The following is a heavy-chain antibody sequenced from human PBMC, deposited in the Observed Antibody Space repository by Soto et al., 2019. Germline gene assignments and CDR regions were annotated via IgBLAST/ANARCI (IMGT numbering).Heavy chain of an antibody. CDR2: INPNSGGT. J-gene: IGHJ5*02. CDR1: GYTFTGYY. V-gene: IGHV1-2*02. D-gene: IGHD2-15*01. Sequence: QVQLVQSGAEVKKPGASVKVSCKASGYTFTGYYMHWVRQAPGQGLEWMGWINPNSGGTNYAQKFQGRVTMTRDTSISTAYMELSRLRSDDTAVYYCARDGTRLVYCSGGSCFNWFDPWGQGTLVTVSS. CDR3: ARDGTRLVYCSGGSCFNWFDP.